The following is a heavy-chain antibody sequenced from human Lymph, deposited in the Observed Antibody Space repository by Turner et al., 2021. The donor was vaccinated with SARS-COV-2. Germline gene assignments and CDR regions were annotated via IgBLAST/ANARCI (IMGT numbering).Heavy chain of an antibody. D-gene: IGHD4-17*01. V-gene: IGHV4-31*03. CDR3: ARDYGGNSNYFYY. CDR1: GGSISSGGYY. J-gene: IGHJ4*02. CDR2: IYYSGST. Sequence: QVQLQESGPGLVKPSQTLSLTCTVSGGSISSGGYYWSWIRQHPGKGLEWIGYIYYSGSTYYNPSLKSRVSISVDTSKNQFSLKLSSVTAADTAVYYCARDYGGNSNYFYYWGQGTLVTVSS.